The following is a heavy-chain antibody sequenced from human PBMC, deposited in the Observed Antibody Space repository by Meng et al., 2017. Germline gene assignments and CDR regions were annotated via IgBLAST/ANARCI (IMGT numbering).Heavy chain of an antibody. D-gene: IGHD6-13*01. CDR2: IKSANGDA. CDR3: ARGTGSSWFDP. Sequence: QVQLVQSGAEVGNPGAYVKVSCKASGYTFTSYTIPWVRQAPGQSLAWMGWIKSANGDAKYSQKFQGRLTLTRDTSASTAYLELSSLTFEDTAVYYCARGTGSSWFDPWGQGTLVTVSS. CDR1: GYTFTSYT. V-gene: IGHV1-3*01. J-gene: IGHJ5*02.